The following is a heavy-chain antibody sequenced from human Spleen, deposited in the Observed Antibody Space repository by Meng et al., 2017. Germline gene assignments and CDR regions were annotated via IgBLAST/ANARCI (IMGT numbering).Heavy chain of an antibody. CDR3: ARGPTTMAHDFDY. V-gene: IGHV4-34*01. J-gene: IGHJ4*02. CDR2: INHSGST. CDR1: VGSFSDYY. D-gene: IGHD4-11*01. Sequence: AHIQQWGAGLLKPAETLSLTCVVSVGSFSDYYWSWIRQPPGKGLEWIGEINHSGSTNYNPSLESRATISVATSQNNLSLKLSSVTAADSDVYYCARGPTTMAHDFDYWGQGTLVTVSS.